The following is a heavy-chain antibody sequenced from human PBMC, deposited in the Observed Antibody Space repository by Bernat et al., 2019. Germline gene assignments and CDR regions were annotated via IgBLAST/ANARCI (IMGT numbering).Heavy chain of an antibody. Sequence: EVQLVESGGGLVTPGGSLRPSFAASGFIFSSPWMNWFRQAQGKGLEWVGRIKSGAETTDYAAPVKGRFTISRDDSTNTLYLRMNSLKTEDTAVYYCTTNSGWYNFDYWGQGTLVTVSS. D-gene: IGHD6-19*01. J-gene: IGHJ4*02. CDR1: GFIFSSPW. CDR2: IKSGAETT. CDR3: TTNSGWYNFDY. V-gene: IGHV3-15*07.